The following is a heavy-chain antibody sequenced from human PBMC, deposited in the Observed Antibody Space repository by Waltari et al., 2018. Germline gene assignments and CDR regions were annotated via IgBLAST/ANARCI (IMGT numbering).Heavy chain of an antibody. V-gene: IGHV3-21*01. CDR3: ARDHYDFWSGYYGYYYYYGMDV. J-gene: IGHJ6*02. CDR1: GFTFSSYS. D-gene: IGHD3-3*01. CDR2: ISSSSSYI. Sequence: EVQLVESGGGLVKPGGSLRLSCAASGFTFSSYSMNWVRQAPGKGLEWVSSISSSSSYIYYADSVKGRCTISRDNAKNSLYLQMNSLRAEDTAVYYCARDHYDFWSGYYGYYYYYGMDVWGQGTTVTVSS.